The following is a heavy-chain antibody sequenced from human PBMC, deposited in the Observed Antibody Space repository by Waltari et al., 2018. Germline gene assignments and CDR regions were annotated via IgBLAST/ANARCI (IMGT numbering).Heavy chain of an antibody. CDR1: GYTFSDYH. V-gene: IGHV1-69-2*01. CDR3: ASHMAQARDY. CDR2: VDPEDGET. J-gene: IGHJ4*02. D-gene: IGHD2-21*01. Sequence: EVQLVQSGAEVKKPGATVKISCKVSGYTFSDYHMHWVQQAPGRGLKWMGLVDPEDGETLYAETFQGRLSITADTSTDTVYMELNSLRSEDTAVYYCASHMAQARDYWGQGTLVTVSS.